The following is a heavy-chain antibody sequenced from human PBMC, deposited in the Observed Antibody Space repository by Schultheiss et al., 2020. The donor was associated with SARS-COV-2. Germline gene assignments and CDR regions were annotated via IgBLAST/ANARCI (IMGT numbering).Heavy chain of an antibody. J-gene: IGHJ4*02. CDR1: GFTFDDYA. Sequence: GGSLRLSCAASGFTFDDYAMHWVRQAPGKGLEWVSGISWNSGSIGYADSVKGRFTISRDNAKNSLYLQMNSLRAEDTALYYCAKDYYDSSGYYFDYWGQGTLVTVSS. V-gene: IGHV3-9*01. CDR3: AKDYYDSSGYYFDY. CDR2: ISWNSGSI. D-gene: IGHD3-22*01.